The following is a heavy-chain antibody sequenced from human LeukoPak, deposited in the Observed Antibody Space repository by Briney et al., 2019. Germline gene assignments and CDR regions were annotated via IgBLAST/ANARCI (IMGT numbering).Heavy chain of an antibody. CDR3: ARGGCTNGVCYDAFDI. CDR2: INPSGGST. J-gene: IGHJ3*02. Sequence: GASVKVSCKASGYTFTSYYMHWVRQAPGQGLEWMGIINPSGGSTSYAQKFQGRVTMTRDTSTSTVYMELSSLRSEDTAVYYCARGGCTNGVCYDAFDIWGQGTMVTVSS. V-gene: IGHV1-46*01. D-gene: IGHD2-8*01. CDR1: GYTFTSYY.